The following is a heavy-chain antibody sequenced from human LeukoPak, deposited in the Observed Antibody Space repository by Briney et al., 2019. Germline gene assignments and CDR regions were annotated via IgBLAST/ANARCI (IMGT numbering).Heavy chain of an antibody. CDR2: INWNGGST. J-gene: IGHJ4*02. V-gene: IGHV3-20*04. CDR3: AKGYYDSSGYYSDY. CDR1: GFTFDDYG. Sequence: GGSLRLSCAASGFTFDDYGMSWVRQAPGKGLEWVSGINWNGGSTAYADSVKGRFTISRDNAKNSLYLQMNSLRAEDTSVYYCAKGYYDSSGYYSDYWGQGTLVTVSS. D-gene: IGHD3-22*01.